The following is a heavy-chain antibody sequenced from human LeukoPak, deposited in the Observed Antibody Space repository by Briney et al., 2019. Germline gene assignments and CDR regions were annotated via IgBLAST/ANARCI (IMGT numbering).Heavy chain of an antibody. CDR3: AKDARGYCSGGSCYSEGYMDV. CDR1: GFTFSSYG. Sequence: GGTLRLSCAASGFTFSSYGMSWVRQAPGKGLEWVSAISGSGGSTYYADSVKGRFTISRDNSKNTLYLQMNSLRAEDTAVYYCAKDARGYCSGGSCYSEGYMDVWGKGTTVTVSS. D-gene: IGHD2-15*01. J-gene: IGHJ6*03. V-gene: IGHV3-23*01. CDR2: ISGSGGST.